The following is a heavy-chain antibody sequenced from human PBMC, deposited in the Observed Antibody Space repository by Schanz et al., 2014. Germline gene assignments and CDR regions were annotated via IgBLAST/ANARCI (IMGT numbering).Heavy chain of an antibody. CDR3: AKAQGSIFDS. Sequence: EVQLLESGGGLVQPGGSLKLSCAASGLIFSNYVMSWVRQAPGKGLEWVSTIGTSGGTNYAESVKGRFTISRDNSKSLRYLQTSDLRAEDTAVYYCAKAQGSIFDSWGQGTLVTVSS. CDR2: IGTSGGT. D-gene: IGHD6-13*01. J-gene: IGHJ4*02. CDR1: GLIFSNYV. V-gene: IGHV3-23*01.